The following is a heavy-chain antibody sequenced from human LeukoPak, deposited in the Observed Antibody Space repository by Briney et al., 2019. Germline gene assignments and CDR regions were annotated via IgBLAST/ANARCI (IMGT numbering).Heavy chain of an antibody. CDR2: ISPYNGKT. CDR3: ARGVDPWPWFFDL. J-gene: IGHJ2*01. V-gene: IGHV1-18*01. Sequence: ASVKVSCKASGYTFTSYGILWVREAPGQGLEWRGWISPYNGKTNYAQKFRGRVTMTTDTSTTTAYMELRSLMSDDTAVYYCARGVDPWPWFFDLWGRGTLVTVSS. CDR1: GYTFTSYG.